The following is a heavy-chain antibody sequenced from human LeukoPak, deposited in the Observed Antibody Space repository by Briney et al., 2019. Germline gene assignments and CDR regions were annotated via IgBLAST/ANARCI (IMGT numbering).Heavy chain of an antibody. J-gene: IGHJ3*02. V-gene: IGHV4-59*01. CDR3: ARGRSITMIVVVTTPDAFDI. CDR1: GGSISSYY. CDR2: IYYSGST. D-gene: IGHD3-22*01. Sequence: PSETLSLTCTVSGGSISSYYWSWIRQPPGKGLEWIGYIYYSGSTNYNPSLKSRVTISVDTSKNQFSLKLSSVTAADTAVYYCARGRSITMIVVVTTPDAFDIWGQGTMVTVSS.